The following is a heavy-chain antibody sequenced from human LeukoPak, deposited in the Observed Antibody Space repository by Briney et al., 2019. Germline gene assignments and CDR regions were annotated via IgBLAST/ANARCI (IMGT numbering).Heavy chain of an antibody. CDR3: AKGGLWFGNSLVPL. D-gene: IGHD3-10*01. J-gene: IGHJ4*02. V-gene: IGHV3-30*18. CDR2: ISYDGSKK. Sequence: PGGSLRLSCAASGFTFSSYGMHWVRQAPGKGLEWVAVISYDGSKKYYADSVKGRFTISRDNSKNTLYLQMNSLRVEDTAVHYCAKGGLWFGNSLVPLWGQGTLVTVSS. CDR1: GFTFSSYG.